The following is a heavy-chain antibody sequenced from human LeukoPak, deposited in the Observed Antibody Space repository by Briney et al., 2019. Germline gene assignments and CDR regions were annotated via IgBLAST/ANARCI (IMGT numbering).Heavy chain of an antibody. D-gene: IGHD6-19*01. CDR1: GFTFSSYD. CDR2: IRPSGGNT. V-gene: IGHV3-23*01. J-gene: IGHJ5*02. Sequence: GGALRLSCAASGFTFSSYDMTWVRQAPGRGLEWVSSIRPSGGNTYYGDSVKGRFTISRDNSKNTVYLQMNNMRVDDTAVYYCARVAGWHWFDPWGQGTLATVSS. CDR3: ARVAGWHWFDP.